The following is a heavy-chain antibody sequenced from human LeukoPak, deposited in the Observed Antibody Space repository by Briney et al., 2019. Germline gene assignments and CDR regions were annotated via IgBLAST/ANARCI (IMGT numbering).Heavy chain of an antibody. D-gene: IGHD3-22*01. CDR2: INHSGST. CDR3: AREPSGIVVVMDAFDI. Sequence: PSETLSLTCAVYGGSFSGYYWSWIRQPPGRGLEWIGEINHSGSTNYNPSLKSRVTISVDTSKNQFSLKLSSVTAADTAVYYCAREPSGIVVVMDAFDIWGQGTMVTVSS. CDR1: GGSFSGYY. V-gene: IGHV4-34*01. J-gene: IGHJ3*02.